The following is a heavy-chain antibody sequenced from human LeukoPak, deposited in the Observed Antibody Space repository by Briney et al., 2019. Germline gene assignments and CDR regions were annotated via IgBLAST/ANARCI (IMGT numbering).Heavy chain of an antibody. CDR2: MNPNSGNT. J-gene: IGHJ6*03. Sequence: ASVKVSCKASGYTFTSYDINWVRQATGQGLEWMGWMNPNSGNTGYAQKFQGRVTMTRNTSISTAYMELSSLRSEDTAVYYCAGPAASLASRYYYYYMDVWGKGTTVTVSS. V-gene: IGHV1-8*01. CDR1: GYTFTSYD. D-gene: IGHD6-25*01. CDR3: AGPAASLASRYYYYYMDV.